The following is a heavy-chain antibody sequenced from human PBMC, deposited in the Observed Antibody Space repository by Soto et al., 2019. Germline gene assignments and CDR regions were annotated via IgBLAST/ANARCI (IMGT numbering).Heavy chain of an antibody. J-gene: IGHJ4*02. CDR1: DYTFTSFG. CDR2: INGYNGDT. D-gene: IGHD3-22*01. V-gene: IGHV1-18*04. Sequence: GASVKVSCKTSDYTFTSFGITWVRQAPGQGLEWTGWINGYNGDTNYAQKFQGRVSMTTDTSTSTAYMELRGLRSDDTAVYYCAREKRITMTQDYWGQGTLVTVSS. CDR3: AREKRITMTQDY.